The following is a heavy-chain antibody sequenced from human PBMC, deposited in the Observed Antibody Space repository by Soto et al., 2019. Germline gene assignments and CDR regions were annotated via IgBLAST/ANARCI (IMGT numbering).Heavy chain of an antibody. CDR1: VFTFSTYS. J-gene: IGHJ4*02. Sequence: PGGSLRLSCESSVFTFSTYSMHWVRQPPGKGLEWLAAIWYDGTQKYYADSVKGRFIISRDNSKKTLYLEMNSLRAEDTAVYYCARAGGTTVTGLWHFDSWGQGTLVTVSS. CDR2: IWYDGTQK. CDR3: ARAGGTTVTGLWHFDS. D-gene: IGHD4-17*01. V-gene: IGHV3-33*01.